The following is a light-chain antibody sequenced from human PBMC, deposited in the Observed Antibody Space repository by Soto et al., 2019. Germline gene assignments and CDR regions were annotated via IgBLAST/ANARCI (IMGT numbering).Light chain of an antibody. CDR2: GAS. Sequence: EIVFTQSPGTLSLSPGERATLSCRASQSISSSYLAWYQQKPGQAPRLLIYGASRRETGIPDRFSGRESGTEFTLTITTLEPEDSAVYFCQQYASSTYTFGQGTKVDIK. CDR1: QSISSSY. J-gene: IGKJ2*01. CDR3: QQYASSTYT. V-gene: IGKV3-20*01.